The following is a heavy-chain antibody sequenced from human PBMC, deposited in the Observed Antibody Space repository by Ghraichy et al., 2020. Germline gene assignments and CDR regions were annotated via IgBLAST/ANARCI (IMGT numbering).Heavy chain of an antibody. D-gene: IGHD3-22*01. V-gene: IGHV1-2*02. CDR2: INTNSGGR. CDR3: ARGVDTSGYYYDY. CDR1: GYSYTGYY. Sequence: ASVKVSCKTSGYSYTGYYIHWLRQAPGQGLEWMGWINTNSGGRNYAQKFRDRATMTSDRSSRAAFMELRSLAPDDTAVYYCARGVDTSGYYYDYWGQGTLVTVSS. J-gene: IGHJ4*02.